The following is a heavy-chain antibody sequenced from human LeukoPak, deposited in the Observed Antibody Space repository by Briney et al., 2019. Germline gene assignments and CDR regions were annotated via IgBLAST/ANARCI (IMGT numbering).Heavy chain of an antibody. J-gene: IGHJ4*02. Sequence: PSETLSLTCTVSGGSISSYYWSWIRQPPGKGLEWIAYISDIGSINYNPSLKSRVTISLDTSKNQFSLKLSSVTAADAAVYYCAGHHPRNTVDFWGQGTLVTVSS. CDR1: GGSISSYY. CDR3: AGHHPRNTVDF. CDR2: ISDIGSI. D-gene: IGHD2-8*02. V-gene: IGHV4-59*08.